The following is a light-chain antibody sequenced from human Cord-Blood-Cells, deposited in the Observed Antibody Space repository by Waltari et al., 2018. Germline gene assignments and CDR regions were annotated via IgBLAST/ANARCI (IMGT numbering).Light chain of an antibody. CDR3: QQYNNWPPLT. Sequence: IVMTQSAATMSVSPGDTATLSCRASQSVSSNLAWYQQKPGQAPRLLINGASTRATGIPARFSGSGSGTEFTLTISSLQSEDFAVYYCQQYNNWPPLTFGGGTKVEIK. J-gene: IGKJ4*01. CDR1: QSVSSN. CDR2: GAS. V-gene: IGKV3-15*01.